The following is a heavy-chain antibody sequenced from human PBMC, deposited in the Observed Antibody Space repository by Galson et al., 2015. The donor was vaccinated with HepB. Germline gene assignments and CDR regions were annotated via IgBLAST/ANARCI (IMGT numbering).Heavy chain of an antibody. J-gene: IGHJ5*02. V-gene: IGHV4-39*07. D-gene: IGHD2-2*01. Sequence: ETLSLTCSVSGGSISGSSSYWGWIRQPPGEGLEWIGSIYYSGRSFYKPSLRSRVTISVGTSRNQFSLKVTSLIAADTAVYFCARGRYLSSTSSIYWFDTWGQGILVTVSS. CDR2: IYYSGRS. CDR3: ARGRYLSSTSSIYWFDT. CDR1: GGSISGSSSY.